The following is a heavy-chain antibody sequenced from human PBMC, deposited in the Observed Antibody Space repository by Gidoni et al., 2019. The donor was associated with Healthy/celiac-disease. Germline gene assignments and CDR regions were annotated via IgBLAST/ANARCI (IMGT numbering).Heavy chain of an antibody. V-gene: IGHV3-33*01. Sequence: QVQLVASGGGVVQPGRSLRLSCAASGFTFSSYGMHWVRQAPGKGLGWVAVIWYDGSNKYYADSVKGRFTISRDNSKNTLYLQMNSLRAEDTAVYYCARDRSEGQWLYSFDYWGQGTLVTVSS. D-gene: IGHD6-19*01. CDR2: IWYDGSNK. CDR1: GFTFSSYG. J-gene: IGHJ4*02. CDR3: ARDRSEGQWLYSFDY.